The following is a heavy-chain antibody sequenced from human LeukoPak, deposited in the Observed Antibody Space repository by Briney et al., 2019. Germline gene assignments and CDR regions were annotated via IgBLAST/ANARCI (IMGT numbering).Heavy chain of an antibody. CDR3: VRHLSAGRPAFDI. J-gene: IGHJ3*02. Sequence: SETLSLTCTVSGGSINSYYWSWLRQPPGKGLEWIGYIYYSGSTNYNPSLKSRVTISVDTSNNKFSLKLTSLTAADTAVYYCVRHLSAGRPAFDIWGQGTMVTVSS. CDR2: IYYSGST. CDR1: GGSINSYY. D-gene: IGHD2-15*01. V-gene: IGHV4-59*08.